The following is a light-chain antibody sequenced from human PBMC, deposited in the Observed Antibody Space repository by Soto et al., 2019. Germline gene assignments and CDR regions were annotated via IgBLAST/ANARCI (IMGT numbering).Light chain of an antibody. CDR2: GTS. J-gene: IGKJ2*03. CDR3: QQFGRSPPYS. CDR1: QSVSNTY. V-gene: IGKV3-20*01. Sequence: EIVLTQSPGTLSLSPGERATLSCRASQSVSNTYLAWYQQKPGQAPRLLIYGTSNRATGIPDRFSGSGSGTDFTLTISRLEPEDVAVYYCQQFGRSPPYSFGQGTTLEIK.